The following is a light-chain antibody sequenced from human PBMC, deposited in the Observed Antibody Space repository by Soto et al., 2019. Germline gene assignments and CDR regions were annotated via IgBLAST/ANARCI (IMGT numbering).Light chain of an antibody. J-gene: IGKJ3*01. CDR1: QSITNH. Sequence: DFQMTQSPSSLSASVGARVTITCRASQSITNHLNWYQHKPGRAPNLLIYAASSLQSGVPSRFSGSVSGTDFPLTISSLQPEDVATYYCQQSYFAPFTFGPGAAVAIK. CDR3: QQSYFAPFT. CDR2: AAS. V-gene: IGKV1-39*01.